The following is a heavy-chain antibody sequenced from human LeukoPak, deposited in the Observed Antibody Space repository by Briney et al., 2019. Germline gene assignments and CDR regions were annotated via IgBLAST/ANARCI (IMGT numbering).Heavy chain of an antibody. CDR1: GYTFTSYG. J-gene: IGHJ4*02. CDR2: INPNSGGT. Sequence: ASVKVSCKASGYTFTSYGISWVRQAPGQGLEWMGWINPNSGGTNYAQKFQGRVTMTRDTSISTAYMELSRLRSDDTAVYYCARDQEWELLLVLDYWGQGTLVTVSS. CDR3: ARDQEWELLLVLDY. V-gene: IGHV1-2*02. D-gene: IGHD1-26*01.